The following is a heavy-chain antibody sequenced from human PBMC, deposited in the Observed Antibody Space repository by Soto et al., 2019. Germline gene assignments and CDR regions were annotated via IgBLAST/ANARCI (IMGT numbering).Heavy chain of an antibody. Sequence: EVQLVESGGGLIQPGGSLRLYCAASGFTVRSNYMSWVRQAPGKGLEWVSVIYSGGSTYYADSVKGRFTISRDNSKNTLYLQINSLRAEDTAVYYCAGGSGYYSRSVDPWGQGTLVTVSS. CDR3: AGGSGYYSRSVDP. V-gene: IGHV3-53*01. CDR1: GFTVRSNY. J-gene: IGHJ5*02. D-gene: IGHD3-22*01. CDR2: IYSGGST.